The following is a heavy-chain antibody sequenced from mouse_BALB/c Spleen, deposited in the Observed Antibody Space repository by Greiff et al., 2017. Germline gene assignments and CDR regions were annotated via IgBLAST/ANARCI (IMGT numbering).Heavy chain of an antibody. CDR2: ISSRSGTI. D-gene: IGHD2-1*01. CDR3: ARWDYGNSFAY. Sequence: EVQVVESGGALVQPGGSRKLSCAASGFTFSSFELHWVSQAPEKGLEWVAYISSRSGTIDYADTVKGRFTISRDNPKNTLFLQMTSLRSEDTAMYYCARWDYGNSFAYGGQGTRVT. V-gene: IGHV5-17*02. J-gene: IGHJ3*01. CDR1: GFTFSSFE.